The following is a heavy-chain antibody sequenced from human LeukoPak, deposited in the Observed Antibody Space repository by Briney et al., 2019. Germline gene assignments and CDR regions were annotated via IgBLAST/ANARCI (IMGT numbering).Heavy chain of an antibody. V-gene: IGHV3-21*01. J-gene: IGHJ4*02. Sequence: GVSLRLSCAASGFTFRSYTMNWVRQAPGKGVEWVSSISGSSSGIYYADSVRGPFTISRDNAKNSLYLQMNSLRAEDTAVYYCARDRGEGYCGSTSCYFSFDYWGQGTLVTVSS. CDR3: ARDRGEGYCGSTSCYFSFDY. D-gene: IGHD2-2*01. CDR1: GFTFRSYT. CDR2: ISGSSSGI.